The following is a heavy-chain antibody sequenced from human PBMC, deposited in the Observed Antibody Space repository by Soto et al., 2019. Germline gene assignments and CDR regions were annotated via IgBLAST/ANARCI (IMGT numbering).Heavy chain of an antibody. CDR3: ARGSRAGNWYFDL. D-gene: IGHD6-19*01. CDR1: GYTFIDNY. J-gene: IGHJ2*01. V-gene: IGHV1-2*02. Sequence: QVQLMQSGAEVKRPGTSVKVSCKASGYTFIDNYIHWVRQAPGQGLARMGWIKPKSGGTSSAQKFQGRVTMTRDTSISTTYMELTRLRSDDTAVYYCARGSRAGNWYFDLWGRGALVTVSS. CDR2: IKPKSGGT.